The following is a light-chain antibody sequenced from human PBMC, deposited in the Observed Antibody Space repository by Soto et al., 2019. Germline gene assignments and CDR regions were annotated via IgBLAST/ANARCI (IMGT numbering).Light chain of an antibody. CDR1: QGISSY. V-gene: IGKV1-9*01. CDR2: AAS. J-gene: IGKJ4*01. CDR3: HQLNSYPLT. Sequence: IQLTQSPSAMSAAVGDSVTINCRASQGISSYLAWYQQKPGKAPTLLVYAASTLQSGFPSRFSGSGSGTDFTLTISSLQTEEFARYFCHQLNSYPLTFGGGTKVEIK.